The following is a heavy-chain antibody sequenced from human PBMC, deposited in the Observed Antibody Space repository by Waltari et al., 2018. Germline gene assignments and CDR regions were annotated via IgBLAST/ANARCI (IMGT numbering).Heavy chain of an antibody. J-gene: IGHJ4*02. Sequence: QVQLVESGGGVVQPGESLRLSCAASGFTFSSSGMHWVSKAPGEGLEWLAFIRYDGINKYYADSVKGRFTISRDNSKNTLYLQMHSLRVEDTAVYYCAKSGITGTTGASYFDYWGQGTPVTVSS. D-gene: IGHD1-7*01. CDR3: AKSGITGTTGASYFDY. CDR2: IRYDGINK. CDR1: GFTFSSSG. V-gene: IGHV3-30*02.